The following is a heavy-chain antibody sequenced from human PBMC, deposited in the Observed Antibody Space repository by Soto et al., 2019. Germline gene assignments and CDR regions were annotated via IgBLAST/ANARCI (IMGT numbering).Heavy chain of an antibody. V-gene: IGHV4-34*01. CDR1: GGSFSGYY. CDR3: ARGRVVPAGEKKFDY. D-gene: IGHD2-2*01. J-gene: IGHJ4*02. Sequence: SETLSLTCAVYGGSFSGYYWSWIRQPPGKGLEWIGEINHSGSTNYNPSLKSRVTISVDTSKNQFSLKLSSVTAADTAVYYCARGRVVPAGEKKFDYWGQGTLVTVSS. CDR2: INHSGST.